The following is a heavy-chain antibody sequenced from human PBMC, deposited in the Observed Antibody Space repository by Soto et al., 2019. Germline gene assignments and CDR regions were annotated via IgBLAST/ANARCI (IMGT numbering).Heavy chain of an antibody. CDR2: IKGDGSET. D-gene: IGHD5-12*01. Sequence: SLRLSCAASGFTFSSYWMHWVRQAPGKGLVWASRIKGDGSETNYADSVKGRFTISRDNAKNTLYLQLNSLRAEDTAVYYCLRGNSGYGNFDYWGQGTRVTVSS. J-gene: IGHJ4*02. CDR3: LRGNSGYGNFDY. CDR1: GFTFSSYW. V-gene: IGHV3-74*01.